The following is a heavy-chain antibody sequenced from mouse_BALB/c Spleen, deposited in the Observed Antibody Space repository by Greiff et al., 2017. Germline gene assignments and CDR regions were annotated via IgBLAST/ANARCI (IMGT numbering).Heavy chain of an antibody. V-gene: IGHV2-9-2*01. D-gene: IGHD2-13*01. CDR2: IWTGGGT. Sequence: VKLMESGPGLVAPSQSLSITCTVSGFSLTSYDISWIRQPPGKGLEWLGVIWTGGGTNYNSAFMSRLSISKDNSKSQVFLKMNSLQTDDTAIYYCVRGLLGFDYWGQGTTLTVSS. J-gene: IGHJ2*01. CDR1: GFSLTSYD. CDR3: VRGLLGFDY.